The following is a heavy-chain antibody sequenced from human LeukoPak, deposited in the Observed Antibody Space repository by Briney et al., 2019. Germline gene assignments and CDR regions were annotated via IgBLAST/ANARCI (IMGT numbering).Heavy chain of an antibody. CDR2: ISAYNGNT. D-gene: IGHD1-26*01. CDR3: ARAPLPEDYFDY. J-gene: IGHJ4*02. Sequence: LRASVKVSCKASGYTFTSYGISWVRQAPGQGLEWMGWISAYNGNTNYAQKLQGRVTMTTDTSTSTAYMELRSLRSDDTAMYYCARAPLPEDYFDYWGQGTLVTVSS. CDR1: GYTFTSYG. V-gene: IGHV1-18*01.